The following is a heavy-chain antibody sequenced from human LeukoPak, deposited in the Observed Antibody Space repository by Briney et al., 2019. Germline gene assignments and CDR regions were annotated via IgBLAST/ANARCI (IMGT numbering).Heavy chain of an antibody. CDR3: ARHPFATPFDF. D-gene: IGHD2-15*01. Sequence: PSETLSLTCTVSGGSIRSYYWSWIRQPPGKGLEWIGYIYYSGSTNCNPSLKSRVTVSLDTSKNQVSLRLTSVTAADTAVYYCARHPFATPFDFWGRGTLVTVSS. CDR2: IYYSGST. V-gene: IGHV4-59*08. J-gene: IGHJ4*02. CDR1: GGSIRSYY.